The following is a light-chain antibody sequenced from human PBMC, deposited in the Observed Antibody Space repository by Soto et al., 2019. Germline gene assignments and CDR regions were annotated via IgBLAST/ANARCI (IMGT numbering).Light chain of an antibody. J-gene: IGKJ5*01. CDR2: ATS. CDR1: QGISIW. CDR3: QRANNFPIT. Sequence: DIQMTQSPSSVSASVGDRVTITCRASQGISIWLAWYQQKPGKAPKLLIYATSSLHTGVPSRFSGSGSGTDFTLTISSLQPEDSATYYCQRANNFPITFGQGTRLEIK. V-gene: IGKV1-12*01.